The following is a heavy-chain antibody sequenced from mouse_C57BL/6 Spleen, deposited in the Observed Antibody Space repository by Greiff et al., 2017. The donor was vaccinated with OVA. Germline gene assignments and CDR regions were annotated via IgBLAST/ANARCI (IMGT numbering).Heavy chain of an antibody. V-gene: IGHV2-5*01. J-gene: IGHJ1*03. CDR1: GFSLTSYG. CDR2: IWRGGST. D-gene: IGHD1-1*01. CDR3: AKRGDITTVVATGWYFDV. Sequence: VQLQQSGPGLVQPSQSLSITCTVSGFSLTSYGVHWVRQSPGKGLEWLGVIWRGGSTDYNAAFMSRLSITKDNSKSQVFFKMNSLQADDTAIYYCAKRGDITTVVATGWYFDVWGTGTTVTVSS.